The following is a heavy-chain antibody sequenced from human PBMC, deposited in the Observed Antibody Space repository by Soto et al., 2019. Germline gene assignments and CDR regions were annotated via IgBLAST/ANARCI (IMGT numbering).Heavy chain of an antibody. CDR3: AGGPDYGDYDA. Sequence: PSETLSLTCVVSGGSLSDYKWTWIRQSPEKGLEWIGEIRHNGDTNSKPSLRSRLTMSLDTSKNQFSLHLSSVTSADTAVYFCAGGPDYGDYDAWGQGTLVTVSS. CDR1: GGSLSDYK. V-gene: IGHV4-34*01. CDR2: IRHNGDT. J-gene: IGHJ5*02. D-gene: IGHD4-17*01.